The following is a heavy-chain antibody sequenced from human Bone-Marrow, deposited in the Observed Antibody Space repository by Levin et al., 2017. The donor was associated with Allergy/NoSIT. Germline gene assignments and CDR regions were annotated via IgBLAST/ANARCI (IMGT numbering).Heavy chain of an antibody. V-gene: IGHV3-23*01. CDR2: ISGSGDVT. Sequence: AGGSLRLSCTASGFTFHTSAMTWVRQAPGRGLAWVSAISGSGDVTSYADSVKGRFTVFRDNSKNMLFLQMDSLRVEDTAVFHCAKGSSGWFQETDSWGQGTLVTVSS. CDR3: AKGSSGWFQETDS. D-gene: IGHD6-19*01. CDR1: GFTFHTSA. J-gene: IGHJ4*02.